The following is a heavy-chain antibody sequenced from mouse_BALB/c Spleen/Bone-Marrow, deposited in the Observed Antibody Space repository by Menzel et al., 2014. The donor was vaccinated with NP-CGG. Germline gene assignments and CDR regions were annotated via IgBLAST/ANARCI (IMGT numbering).Heavy chain of an antibody. CDR3: ASYDYGYYFDY. D-gene: IGHD2-4*01. CDR1: GFNIKDTY. Sequence: EVQLQQSGAGLVKPGASVKLSCTTSGFNIKDTYMHWVKLRPEQGLEWIGRIVPANGNTKYAPKFQGKATITADTSSNTAYLQLSSLTSEDTAVYFCASYDYGYYFDYWGQGTTLTVSS. CDR2: IVPANGNT. J-gene: IGHJ2*01. V-gene: IGHV14-3*02.